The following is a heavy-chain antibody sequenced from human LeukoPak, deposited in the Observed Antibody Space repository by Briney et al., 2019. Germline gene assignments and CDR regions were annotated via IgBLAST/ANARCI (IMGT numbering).Heavy chain of an antibody. V-gene: IGHV3-30-3*01. D-gene: IGHD5-18*01. CDR1: GFTFSSYA. J-gene: IGHJ4*02. CDR2: ISYDGSNK. CDR3: ARDLGTWIQLWTFDY. Sequence: TGGSLRLSCAASGFTFSSYAMHWVRQAPGKGLEWVAVISYDGSNKYYADSVKGRFTISRDNSKNTLYLQMNSLRAEDTAVYYCARDLGTWIQLWTFDYWGQGTLVTVSS.